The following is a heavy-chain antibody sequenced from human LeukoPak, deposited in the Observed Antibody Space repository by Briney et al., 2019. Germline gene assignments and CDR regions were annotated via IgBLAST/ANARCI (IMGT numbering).Heavy chain of an antibody. CDR2: IRSDGTDK. D-gene: IGHD2-2*01. CDR1: GFTFSTYG. J-gene: IGHJ5*02. V-gene: IGHV3-30*02. Sequence: GGSLRLSCGASGFTFSTYGMHWVRQAPGKGLEWVAFIRSDGTDKYYVDSVKGRFTISRDNSKNTLYLQMNSLRAEDTAVYYCARGARRICSGTSCPFDPWGQGTRVTVSS. CDR3: ARGARRICSGTSCPFDP.